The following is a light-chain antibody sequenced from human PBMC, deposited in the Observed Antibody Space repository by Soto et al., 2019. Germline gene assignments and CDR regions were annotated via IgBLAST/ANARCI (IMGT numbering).Light chain of an antibody. V-gene: IGLV2-14*01. CDR3: GSYTSSSTVV. Sequence: QSALTQPASVSGSPGQSITISCIGTSSDVGAYNYVSWYQQHPGKAPKLMVYEVSNRPSGVSNRFSGSKSGNTASLTISGLQTEDEADYYCGSYTSSSTVVFGGGTQLTVL. CDR2: EVS. CDR1: SSDVGAYNY. J-gene: IGLJ2*01.